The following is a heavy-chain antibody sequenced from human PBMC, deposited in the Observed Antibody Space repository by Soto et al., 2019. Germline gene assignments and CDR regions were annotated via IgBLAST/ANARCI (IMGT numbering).Heavy chain of an antibody. D-gene: IGHD1-20*01. V-gene: IGHV3-15*01. J-gene: IGHJ4*02. CDR3: TTDGVRITGSPQNY. CDR2: IKRKTDSRKT. Sequence: PVGPLSLSCTASELTFINAWMSWVSQAEGKGREWVGRIKRKTDSRKTNYAAPVKDTLTISRDNSKNTLYLQINSLKTEDTAVYYCTTDGVRITGSPQNYSGQGTLVSGSS. CDR1: ELTFINAW.